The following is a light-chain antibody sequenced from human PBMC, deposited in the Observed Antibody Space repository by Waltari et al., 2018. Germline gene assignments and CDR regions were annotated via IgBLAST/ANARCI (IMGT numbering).Light chain of an antibody. J-gene: IGKJ4*01. CDR2: KAS. Sequence: DIQMSQSHSTLSASIGDRVTITCRASQNIKTWVAWYQQKPGKAPKFLVYKASTLDSGVPSRFSGSGSGTEFTLTISSLQPDDFATYYCQQYDTYPLTFGGGTKVEIK. V-gene: IGKV1-5*03. CDR1: QNIKTW. CDR3: QQYDTYPLT.